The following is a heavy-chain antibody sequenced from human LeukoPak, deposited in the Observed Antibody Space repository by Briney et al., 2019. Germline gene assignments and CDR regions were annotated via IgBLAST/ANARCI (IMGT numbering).Heavy chain of an antibody. Sequence: VASVKVSCKASGYTFTSYYMHWVRQAPGQGLEWMGIINPSGGSTSYAQKFQGRVTMTRDTSTSTVYMELSSLRSEDTAVYYCARVRPSRSYSSSWYEEFDYWGQGTLVTVSS. CDR1: GYTFTSYY. V-gene: IGHV1-46*01. J-gene: IGHJ4*02. CDR3: ARVRPSRSYSSSWYEEFDY. CDR2: INPSGGST. D-gene: IGHD6-13*01.